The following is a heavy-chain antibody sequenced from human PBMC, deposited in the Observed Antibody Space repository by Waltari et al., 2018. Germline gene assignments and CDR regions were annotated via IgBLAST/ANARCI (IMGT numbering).Heavy chain of an antibody. V-gene: IGHV4-39*07. Sequence: QLQLQESGPGLVKPSETLSLTCTVSGGSISSSSYYWGWIRQPPGKGLEWIGSIYYSGSTYYNPALKSRVTISGDTSKNQFSLKLSSVTAADTAVYYCARLKMALGSLGGGMDVWGQGTTVTVSS. CDR1: GGSISSSSYY. J-gene: IGHJ6*02. CDR2: IYYSGST. D-gene: IGHD3-16*01. CDR3: ARLKMALGSLGGGMDV.